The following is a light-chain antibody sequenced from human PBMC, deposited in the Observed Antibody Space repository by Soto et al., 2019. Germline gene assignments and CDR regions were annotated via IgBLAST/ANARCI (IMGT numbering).Light chain of an antibody. CDR1: SSNIGAGYD. CDR2: GNS. J-gene: IGLJ2*01. Sequence: QSVLTQPPSVSGAPGQRVTISCTGSSSNIGAGYDVHWYQQLPGTAPKLLIYGNSNRPSGVPDRFSGSKSGTSASLAITGLQAEDEADYYCQYYGSILSVLFGGGTKVTVL. CDR3: QYYGSILSVL. V-gene: IGLV1-40*01.